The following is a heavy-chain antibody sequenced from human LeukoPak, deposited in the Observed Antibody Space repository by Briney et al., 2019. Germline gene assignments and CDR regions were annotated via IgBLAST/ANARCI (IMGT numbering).Heavy chain of an antibody. J-gene: IGHJ5*02. CDR3: VRDRAEERAWVEFDP. D-gene: IGHD1-1*01. CDR2: VYSEGGT. V-gene: IGHV3-66*02. Sequence: GGSLRLSCAASGFTVSDKYMSWVRQAPGKAPEWVSLVYSEGGTHYADSVQGRFITSRDISKNTLYPQMSNLRIEDTGVYRCVRDRAEERAWVEFDPWGQGTVVTVSS. CDR1: GFTVSDKY.